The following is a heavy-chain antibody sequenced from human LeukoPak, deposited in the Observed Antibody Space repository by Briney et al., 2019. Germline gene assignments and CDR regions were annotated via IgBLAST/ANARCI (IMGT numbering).Heavy chain of an antibody. D-gene: IGHD1-1*01. CDR2: IYYSGST. CDR3: ARDGNGDAFDI. V-gene: IGHV4-31*03. Sequence: SETLSPTCTVSGGSISSGGYYWSWIRQHPGKGLEWIGYIYYSGSTYYNPSLKSRVTISVDTSKNQFSLKLSSVTAADTAVYYCARDGNGDAFDIWGQGTMVTVSS. CDR1: GGSISSGGYY. J-gene: IGHJ3*02.